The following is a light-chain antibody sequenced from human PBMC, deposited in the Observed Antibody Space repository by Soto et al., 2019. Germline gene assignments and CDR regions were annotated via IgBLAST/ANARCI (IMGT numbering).Light chain of an antibody. J-gene: IGKJ4*01. V-gene: IGKV4-1*01. CDR3: QQYYSTPLT. CDR1: QSVLYSSDNNNY. Sequence: DILMTQSPDSLAVSLGERATINCKASQSVLYSSDNNNYLAWYQEKPGQPPKMLIYWASTRISVVPDRFSGSGSGTDFTLTISSLQAEDVAVYYCQQYYSTPLTFGGGTKVEIK. CDR2: WAS.